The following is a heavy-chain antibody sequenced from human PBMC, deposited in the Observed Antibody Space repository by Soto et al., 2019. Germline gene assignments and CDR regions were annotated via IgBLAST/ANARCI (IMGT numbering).Heavy chain of an antibody. V-gene: IGHV4-4*07. CDR2: IYTSGST. Sequence: KTSETLSLTCTVSGGSISSYYWSWIRQPAGKGLEWIGRIYTSGSTNYNPSLKSRVTMSVDTSKNQFSLKLSSVTAADTAVYYCARDRDSAVAGTNYWFDPWGQGTLVTVSS. CDR1: GGSISSYY. CDR3: ARDRDSAVAGTNYWFDP. D-gene: IGHD6-19*01. J-gene: IGHJ5*02.